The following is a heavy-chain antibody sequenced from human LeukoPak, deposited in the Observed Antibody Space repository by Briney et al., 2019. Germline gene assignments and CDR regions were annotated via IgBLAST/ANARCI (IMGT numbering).Heavy chain of an antibody. V-gene: IGHV3-23*01. CDR2: INAGGGET. CDR3: GRDPNGDYFGAFEF. Sequence: GGSLRLSCAASGFTFSTYAMTWVRQAAEKGLEWVSIINAGGGETYYADSVKGRFTISRDNSKNTLYLQMNSLRVEDTAVYYCGRDPNGDYFGAFEFWGQETLVTVSA. D-gene: IGHD4-17*01. CDR1: GFTFSTYA. J-gene: IGHJ3*01.